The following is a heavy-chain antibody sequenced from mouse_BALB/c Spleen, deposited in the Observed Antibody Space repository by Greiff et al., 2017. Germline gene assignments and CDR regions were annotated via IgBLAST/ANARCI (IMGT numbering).Heavy chain of an antibody. CDR3: ARHYMITDWFAY. CDR2: ISSGGSYT. Sequence: EVMLVESGGDLVKPGGSLKLSCAASGFTFSSYGMSWVRQTPDKRLEWVATISSGGSYTYYPDSVKGRFTISRDNAKNTLYLQMSSLKSEDTAMYYCARHYMITDWFAYWGQGTLVTVSA. CDR1: GFTFSSYG. J-gene: IGHJ3*01. V-gene: IGHV5-6*01. D-gene: IGHD2-4*01.